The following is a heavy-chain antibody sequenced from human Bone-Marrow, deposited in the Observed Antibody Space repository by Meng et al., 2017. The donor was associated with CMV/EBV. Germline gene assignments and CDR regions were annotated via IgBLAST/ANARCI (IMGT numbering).Heavy chain of an antibody. CDR1: GFTFSSYW. Sequence: LVVSGGGLCLPGGSLRLSCAASGFTFSSYWRHWVRQAPGKGLVWVSRINSDGSSTSYADSVKGRFTISRDNAKNTLYLQMNSLRAEDTAVYYCASNIWSTGGKDYWGQGTLVTVSS. D-gene: IGHD3-10*01. V-gene: IGHV3-74*01. CDR2: INSDGSST. CDR3: ASNIWSTGGKDY. J-gene: IGHJ4*02.